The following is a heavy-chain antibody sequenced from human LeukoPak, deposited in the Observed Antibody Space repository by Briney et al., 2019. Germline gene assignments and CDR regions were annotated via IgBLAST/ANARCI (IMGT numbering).Heavy chain of an antibody. D-gene: IGHD3-3*01. J-gene: IGHJ4*02. CDR1: GFTFSSYA. Sequence: GGSLRLSCAASGFTFSSYAMSWVRQAPGKGLEWVSAISGSGDRTFYADSVKGRFTISRDNSNNTLYLQLNTLRAEDTAVYYCARDAPDQLLEGFLLSGIDYWGQGTMVTVSS. CDR2: ISGSGDRT. CDR3: ARDAPDQLLEGFLLSGIDY. V-gene: IGHV3-23*01.